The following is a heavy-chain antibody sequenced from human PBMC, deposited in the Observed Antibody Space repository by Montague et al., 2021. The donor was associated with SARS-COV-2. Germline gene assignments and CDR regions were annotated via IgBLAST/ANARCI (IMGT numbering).Heavy chain of an antibody. J-gene: IGHJ5*02. D-gene: IGHD3-9*01. Sequence: SETLSLACTVSGGSIISTTSNWVWLPQPPGKGLEWIGSIYYTANTYSTPSLKTRVPISADTSQNHFSLRLRSVTAADKAVYYCAWARRRYGRFDPWGQGTLVTVSS. CDR2: IYYTANT. CDR3: AWARRRYGRFDP. V-gene: IGHV4-39*02. CDR1: GGSIISTTSN.